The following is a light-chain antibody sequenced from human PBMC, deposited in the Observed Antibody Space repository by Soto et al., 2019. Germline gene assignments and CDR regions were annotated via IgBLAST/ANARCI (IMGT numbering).Light chain of an antibody. Sequence: DIVMTQSPDSLAVSLGERATINCKSSQSVLYSSNNKNYLAWYQQKPGQPPKLLIYWASTRESGVPDRFSGSGSGTDFTLTISSLQSEDFAVYYCQQYNNWPRWTFGQGTRLEIK. V-gene: IGKV4-1*01. J-gene: IGKJ5*01. CDR3: QQYNNWPRWT. CDR2: WAS. CDR1: QSVLYSSNNKNY.